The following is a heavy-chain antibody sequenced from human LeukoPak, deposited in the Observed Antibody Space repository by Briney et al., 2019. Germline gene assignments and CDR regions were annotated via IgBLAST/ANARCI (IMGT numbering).Heavy chain of an antibody. J-gene: IGHJ4*02. CDR2: IYYSGST. CDR3: ASYCGGDCYLIELTYYFDY. V-gene: IGHV4-31*03. Sequence: MPSQTLSLTCTVSGGSISSGGYYLSWLRHHPGKGLEWIGYIYYSGSTYYNPYLKSRVTISVDTSKNQFSLTLSSVTAADTAVYYCASYCGGDCYLIELTYYFDYWGQGTLVTVSS. CDR1: GGSISSGGYY. D-gene: IGHD2-21*02.